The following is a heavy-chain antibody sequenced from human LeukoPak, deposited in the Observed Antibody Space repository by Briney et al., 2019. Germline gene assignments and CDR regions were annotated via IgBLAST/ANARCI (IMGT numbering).Heavy chain of an antibody. CDR1: GFTLRNYA. Sequence: GGSLRLSCAVSGFTLRNYAMSWVRQAPGKGLEWVSTISGSGGSHYTDSVKGRFAISRDISKNTLDMQMNSLRAEDTAVYYCAKYDYSNNVASWGQGTPVTVSS. J-gene: IGHJ1*01. CDR3: AKYDYSNNVAS. CDR2: ISGSGGS. V-gene: IGHV3-23*01. D-gene: IGHD4-11*01.